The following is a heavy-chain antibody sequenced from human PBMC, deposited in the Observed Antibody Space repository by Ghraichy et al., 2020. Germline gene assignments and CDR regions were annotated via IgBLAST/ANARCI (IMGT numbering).Heavy chain of an antibody. V-gene: IGHV4-61*02. Sequence: TLSLTCTVSGGSISSGSYYWSWIRQPAGKGLEWIGRIYTSGSTNYNPSLKSRVTISVDTSKNQFSLKLSSVTAADTAVYYCARDVLNYDFWSGYRSYYGMDVWGQGTTVTVSS. CDR3: ARDVLNYDFWSGYRSYYGMDV. D-gene: IGHD3-3*01. J-gene: IGHJ6*02. CDR2: IYTSGST. CDR1: GGSISSGSYY.